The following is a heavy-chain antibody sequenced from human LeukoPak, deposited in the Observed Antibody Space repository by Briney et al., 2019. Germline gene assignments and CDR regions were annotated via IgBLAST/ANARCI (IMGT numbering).Heavy chain of an antibody. J-gene: IGHJ4*02. V-gene: IGHV3-7*02. CDR3: TRSLDY. CDR2: IKPDGSEI. CDR1: GFTFSGYW. Sequence: GGSLRLSCAASGFTFSGYWXDXVXQAPGXGLEWVDNIKPDGSEIYYVDSVKGRFTISRDNAKNSLYLQMNSLRVEDTAVYYCTRSLDYWGQGTLVTVSS. D-gene: IGHD2-15*01.